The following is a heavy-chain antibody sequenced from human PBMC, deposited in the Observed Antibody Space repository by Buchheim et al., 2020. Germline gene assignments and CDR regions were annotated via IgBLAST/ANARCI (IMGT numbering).Heavy chain of an antibody. CDR2: IVVGSGNT. CDR1: GFTFTSSA. Sequence: QMQLVQSGPEVKKPGTSVKVSCKASGFTFTSSAVQWVRQARGQRLEWIGWIVVGSGNTNYAQKFQERVTITRDMSPSTAYMELSSLRSEDTAVYYCAADVADSSGYYYRENWGQGTL. D-gene: IGHD3-22*01. V-gene: IGHV1-58*01. J-gene: IGHJ4*02. CDR3: AADVADSSGYYYREN.